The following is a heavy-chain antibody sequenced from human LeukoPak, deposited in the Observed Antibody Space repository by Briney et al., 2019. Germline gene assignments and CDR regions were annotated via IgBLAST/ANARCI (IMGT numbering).Heavy chain of an antibody. D-gene: IGHD5-12*01. CDR1: GYTFTGYY. CDR3: ARDRRYSGDDDPWFDP. Sequence: GASVKVSCKASGYTFTGYYMHWVRQAPGQGLEWMGWINPNSGGTNYAQKFQGRVTMTRDTSIGTAYMELSSLRYDDTAVYYCARDRRYSGDDDPWFDPWGQGTLVTVSS. V-gene: IGHV1-2*02. CDR2: INPNSGGT. J-gene: IGHJ5*02.